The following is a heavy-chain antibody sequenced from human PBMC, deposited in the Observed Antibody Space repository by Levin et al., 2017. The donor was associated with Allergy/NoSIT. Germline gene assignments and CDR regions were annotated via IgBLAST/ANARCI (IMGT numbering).Heavy chain of an antibody. V-gene: IGHV3-9*01. D-gene: IGHD3/OR15-3a*01. CDR1: GFTFDDYG. J-gene: IGHJ4*02. Sequence: GGSLRLSCAASGFTFDDYGMHWVRQVPGKGLEWVSGISWNADSIYYADSVKGRFTISRDNAKSSLYLQMNSLRTEDTAFYYCAKILWTKHGRVAGLPLDYGGQGTLVTVSS. CDR3: AKILWTKHGRVAGLPLDY. CDR2: ISWNADSI.